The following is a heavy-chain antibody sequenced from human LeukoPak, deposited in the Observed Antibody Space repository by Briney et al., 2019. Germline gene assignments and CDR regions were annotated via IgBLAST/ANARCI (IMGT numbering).Heavy chain of an antibody. Sequence: GGSLRLSCVASGFTLSAYMMSWARQAPGKGLEWVSGISGGAGGAFYSDSVRGRFTISRDSPKNTLYLQMNSLRVEDTAVYYCTKDPLDYWGQGTLVTVSS. CDR2: ISGGAGGA. J-gene: IGHJ4*02. CDR3: TKDPLDY. CDR1: GFTLSAYM. V-gene: IGHV3-23*01.